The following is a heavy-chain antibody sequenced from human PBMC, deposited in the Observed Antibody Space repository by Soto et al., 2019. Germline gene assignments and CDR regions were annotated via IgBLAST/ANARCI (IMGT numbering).Heavy chain of an antibody. CDR2: INPHGGST. Sequence: GASVKVSCKAPRDTFTSYYINWVRQAPGQGLEWMGVINPHGGSTAYAQKFKGRVTLTRDTSASTVHMEVSSLTSEDTAMYYCARPSGGNFGIIIEGTNWFAPWGQGTLVAVSS. CDR1: RDTFTSYY. D-gene: IGHD1-26*01. V-gene: IGHV1-46*01. J-gene: IGHJ5*02. CDR3: ARPSGGNFGIIIEGTNWFAP.